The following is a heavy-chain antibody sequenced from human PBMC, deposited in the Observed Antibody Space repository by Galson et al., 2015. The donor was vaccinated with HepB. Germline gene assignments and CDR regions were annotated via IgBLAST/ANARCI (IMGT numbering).Heavy chain of an antibody. CDR3: AKAVSSSWVLDAFDI. Sequence: SLRLSCAASGFTFSSYAMTRVRQAPGKGLEWVSAISGGGGSTYYADSVKGRFTVSRDSSENTLYLQMNSLRAEDTAIYYCAKAVSSSWVLDAFDIWGQGTMVTVS. CDR2: ISGGGGST. J-gene: IGHJ3*02. D-gene: IGHD6-13*01. CDR1: GFTFSSYA. V-gene: IGHV3-23*01.